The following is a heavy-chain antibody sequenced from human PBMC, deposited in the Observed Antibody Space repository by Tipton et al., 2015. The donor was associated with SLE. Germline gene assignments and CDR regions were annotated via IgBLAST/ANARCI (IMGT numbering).Heavy chain of an antibody. D-gene: IGHD6-19*01. J-gene: IGHJ4*02. Sequence: LRLSCAVYGGSLSGYYWSWIRQPPGKGLEWIGEINHSGSTNYNPSLKSRVTISVDTSKNQFSLKLSSVTAADTAVYYCARRSSSGVRFGFDYWGQGTLVTVSS. V-gene: IGHV4-34*01. CDR2: INHSGST. CDR3: ARRSSSGVRFGFDY. CDR1: GGSLSGYY.